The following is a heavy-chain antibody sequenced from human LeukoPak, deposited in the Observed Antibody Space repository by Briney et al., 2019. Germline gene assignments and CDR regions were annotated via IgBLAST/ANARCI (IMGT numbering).Heavy chain of an antibody. Sequence: SVKVSCKASGYTFTGYYMHWVRQAPGQGLEWMGGIIPIFGTANYAQKFQGRVTITADESTSTAYMELSSLRSEDTAVYYCARGGATAFDIWGQGTMVTVSS. CDR3: ARGGATAFDI. V-gene: IGHV1-69*13. J-gene: IGHJ3*02. CDR2: IIPIFGTA. CDR1: GYTFTGYY. D-gene: IGHD1-26*01.